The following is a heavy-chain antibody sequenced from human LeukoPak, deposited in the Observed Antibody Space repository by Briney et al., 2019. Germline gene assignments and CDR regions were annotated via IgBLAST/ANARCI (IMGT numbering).Heavy chain of an antibody. J-gene: IGHJ5*02. V-gene: IGHV1-18*01. CDR3: ARYSGYSVQNWFDP. Sequence: ASVKVSCKASGYTITSYGISWVRQAPGQGLEWMGWISAYNGNTNYAQKLQGRVTMTTDTSTSTAYMELRSLRSDDTAVYYCARYSGYSVQNWFDPWGQGTLVTVSS. CDR2: ISAYNGNT. CDR1: GYTITSYG. D-gene: IGHD5/OR15-5a*01.